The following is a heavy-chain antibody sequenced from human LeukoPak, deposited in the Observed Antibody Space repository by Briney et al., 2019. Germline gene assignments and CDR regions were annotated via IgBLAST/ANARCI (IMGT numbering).Heavy chain of an antibody. J-gene: IGHJ4*02. V-gene: IGHV3-23*01. Sequence: GGSLRLSCAASGFPFSTYAMNWVRQAPGKGLEWVSAISGSGGSTYYADSVKGRFTISRDNSKNTLYLQMNSLRAEDAAVYYCAKGPRSIDYWGQGTLVTVSS. CDR2: ISGSGGST. CDR3: AKGPRSIDY. CDR1: GFPFSTYA.